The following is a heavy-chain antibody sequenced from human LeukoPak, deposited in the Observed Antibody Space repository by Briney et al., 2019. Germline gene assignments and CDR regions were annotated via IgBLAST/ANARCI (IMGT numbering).Heavy chain of an antibody. V-gene: IGHV4-34*01. Sequence: SETLSLTCAVYGGSFSGYYWSWIRQPPGKGLEWIGEINHSGSTNYNPSLKSRVTISVDTSKNQFSLKLSSVTAADTAVYYCARDLIPPYYYYYGMDVWGQGTTVTVSS. D-gene: IGHD3-16*01. CDR3: ARDLIPPYYYYYGMDV. CDR2: INHSGST. J-gene: IGHJ6*02. CDR1: GGSFSGYY.